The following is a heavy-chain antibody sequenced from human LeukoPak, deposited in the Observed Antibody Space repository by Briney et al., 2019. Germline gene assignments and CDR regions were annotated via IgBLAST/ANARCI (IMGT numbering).Heavy chain of an antibody. Sequence: PGGSLRLSCAASGFTFSSYAMHWVRQAPGKGLEWVAVISYDGSNKYYADSVKGRFTISRDNSKNTLYLQMNSLRAGDTAVYYCARGRESSGWYEVDYWGQGTLVTVSS. V-gene: IGHV3-30-3*01. CDR3: ARGRESSGWYEVDY. D-gene: IGHD6-19*01. CDR2: ISYDGSNK. J-gene: IGHJ4*02. CDR1: GFTFSSYA.